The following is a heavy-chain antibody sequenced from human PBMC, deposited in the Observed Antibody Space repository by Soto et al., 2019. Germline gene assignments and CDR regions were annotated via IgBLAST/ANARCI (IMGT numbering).Heavy chain of an antibody. CDR1: GYTFTSYY. J-gene: IGHJ6*02. CDR2: INPSGGST. D-gene: IGHD2-15*01. CDR3: AREWSSPPYYYGMDV. Sequence: ALVKVSCKASGYTFTSYYMHWVRQAPGQGLEWMGIINPSGGSTSYAQKFQGRVTMTRDTSTSTVYMELSSLRSEDTAVYYCAREWSSPPYYYGMDVWGQGTTVTVSS. V-gene: IGHV1-46*01.